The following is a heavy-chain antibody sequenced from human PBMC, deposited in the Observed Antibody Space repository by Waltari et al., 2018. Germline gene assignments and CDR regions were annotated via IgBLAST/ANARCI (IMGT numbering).Heavy chain of an antibody. Sequence: QLQLQESGPGLVKPSETLSLTCPVSGGSISSSSYYWGWIRQPPGKGLEWIGSIYYSGSTYYNPSLKSRVTISVDTSKNQCSLKLSSVTAADTAVYYCARRPLEQLGAMGAFDIWGQGTMVTVSS. CDR1: GGSISSSSYY. V-gene: IGHV4-39*01. J-gene: IGHJ3*02. D-gene: IGHD6-13*01. CDR2: IYYSGST. CDR3: ARRPLEQLGAMGAFDI.